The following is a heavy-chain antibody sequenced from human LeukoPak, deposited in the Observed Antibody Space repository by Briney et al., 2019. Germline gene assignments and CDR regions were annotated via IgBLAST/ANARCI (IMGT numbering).Heavy chain of an antibody. D-gene: IGHD2-8*01. CDR3: AHSISGVGAFDM. CDR1: GFSLRPSGVG. Sequence: AGPTLVKPTQTRTLTCTFSGFSLRPSGVGVGWIRQPPGKALEWLALIYWDDDKRYSPSLKSRLTVAKDTSKNQVVITITNMDPVDTATYYFAHSISGVGAFDMWGQGTMVTVPS. J-gene: IGHJ3*02. CDR2: IYWDDDK. V-gene: IGHV2-5*02.